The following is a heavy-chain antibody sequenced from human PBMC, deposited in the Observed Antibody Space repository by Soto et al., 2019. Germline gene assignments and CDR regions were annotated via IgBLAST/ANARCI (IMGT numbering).Heavy chain of an antibody. Sequence: GESLKISCKASGYSFTTYWITWVRQLPGKGLEWMGRIDPSDSYSDYSSSFQGHVTMSVDKSISTAYLQWTNLKASDTAMYYCATLPVGGQWRHFSDYWGPGTLVNVSS. J-gene: IGHJ4*02. V-gene: IGHV5-10-1*01. CDR3: ATLPVGGQWRHFSDY. D-gene: IGHD6-19*01. CDR1: GYSFTTYW. CDR2: IDPSDSYS.